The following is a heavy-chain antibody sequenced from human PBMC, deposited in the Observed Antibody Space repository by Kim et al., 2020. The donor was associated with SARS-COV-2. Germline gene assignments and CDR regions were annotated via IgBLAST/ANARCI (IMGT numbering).Heavy chain of an antibody. CDR3: ARGYCSGGSCYYSHLDY. CDR1: GYSFTSYW. D-gene: IGHD2-15*01. V-gene: IGHV5-51*01. J-gene: IGHJ4*02. Sequence: GESLKISCKGSGYSFTSYWIGWVRQMPGKGLEWMGIIYPGDSDTRYSPSFQGQVTISADKSISTAYLQWSSLKASDTAMYYCARGYCSGGSCYYSHLDYWGQGTLVTVSS. CDR2: IYPGDSDT.